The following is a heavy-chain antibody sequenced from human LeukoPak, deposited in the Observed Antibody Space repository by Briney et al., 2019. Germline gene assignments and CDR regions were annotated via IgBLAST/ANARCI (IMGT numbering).Heavy chain of an antibody. Sequence: PGRSLRLSCAASGFTFDDYAMHWVRQAPGKGLEWVSGISWNSGRIGYADSVKGRFTISRDNAKNSLYLQMNSLRAEDTALYYCAKDFYRLGEFDAFDLWGQGTMVIVSS. CDR3: AKDFYRLGEFDAFDL. CDR1: GFTFDDYA. CDR2: ISWNSGRI. D-gene: IGHD3-16*01. J-gene: IGHJ3*01. V-gene: IGHV3-9*01.